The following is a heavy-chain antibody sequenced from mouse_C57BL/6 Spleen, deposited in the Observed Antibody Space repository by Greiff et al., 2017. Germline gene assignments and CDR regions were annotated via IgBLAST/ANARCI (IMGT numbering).Heavy chain of an antibody. CDR1: GYTFTSYW. Sequence: QVQLQQPGAELVMPGASVKLSCKASGYTFTSYWMHWVKQRPGQGLEWIGEIDPSDSYTNYNQTFKGKSTLTVDKSSSTAYMQLSSLTSEDSAVYYCARRGYYGSSRYFDVWGTGTTVTVSS. D-gene: IGHD1-1*01. CDR3: ARRGYYGSSRYFDV. J-gene: IGHJ1*03. V-gene: IGHV1-69*01. CDR2: IDPSDSYT.